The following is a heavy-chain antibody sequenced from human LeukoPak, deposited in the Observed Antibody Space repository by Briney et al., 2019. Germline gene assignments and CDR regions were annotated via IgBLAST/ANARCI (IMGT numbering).Heavy chain of an antibody. V-gene: IGHV3-23*01. D-gene: IGHD5-12*01. CDR3: AKVGNIVATIGGESDY. CDR2: ISGSGGST. Sequence: GGSLRLSCAASGLTFSSYAMSWVRQAPGKGLEWVSAISGSGGSTYYADSVKGRFTISRDNSKNTLYLQMNSLRAEDTAVYYCAKVGNIVATIGGESDYWGQGTLVTVSS. CDR1: GLTFSSYA. J-gene: IGHJ4*02.